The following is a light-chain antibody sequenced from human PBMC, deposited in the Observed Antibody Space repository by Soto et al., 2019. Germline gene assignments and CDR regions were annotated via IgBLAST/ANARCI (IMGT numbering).Light chain of an antibody. CDR1: SGDVGSYIH. CDR3: CSYAGRYTSSWV. CDR2: DVD. J-gene: IGLJ1*01. V-gene: IGLV2-11*01. Sequence: QSALTQPRSVSGSPGQSVSISCTGTSGDVGSYIHVSWYQQHPGRAPKLMIYDVDERPSGVPDRFSGSKSGNTASLPISGLQAEDEADYYCCSYAGRYTSSWVFGTGTKLTVL.